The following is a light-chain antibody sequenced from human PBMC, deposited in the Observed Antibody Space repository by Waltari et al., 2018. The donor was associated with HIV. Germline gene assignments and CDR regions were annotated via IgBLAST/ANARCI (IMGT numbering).Light chain of an antibody. CDR3: QQYNNWLT. CDR1: QSVSNK. J-gene: IGKJ4*01. CDR2: DAS. V-gene: IGKV3-15*01. Sequence: IVMTQSPATLSVSPGDRAPLSCRASQSVSNKLAWYQKKPGQAPRLLMYDASTRVTGIPARFSGSGSGTDFTLTISSLQSGDFAIYYCQQYNNWLTFGGGTKVEIK.